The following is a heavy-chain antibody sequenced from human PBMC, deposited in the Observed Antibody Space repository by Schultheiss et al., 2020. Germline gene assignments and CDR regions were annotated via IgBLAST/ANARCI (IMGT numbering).Heavy chain of an antibody. CDR3: AGIQLWLRYYYGMDV. CDR1: GFTFSNFA. CDR2: ISSSSSTI. D-gene: IGHD5-18*01. Sequence: GGSLRLSCATSGFTFSNFAMSWVRQAPGKGLEWVSYISSSSSTIYYADSVKGRFTISRDNAKNSLYLQMNSLRDEDTAVYYCAGIQLWLRYYYGMDVWGQGTTVTVSS. V-gene: IGHV3-48*02. J-gene: IGHJ6*02.